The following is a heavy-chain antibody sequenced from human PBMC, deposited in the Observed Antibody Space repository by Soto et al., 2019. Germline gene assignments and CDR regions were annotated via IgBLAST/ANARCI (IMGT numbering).Heavy chain of an antibody. Sequence: LILSYGASGFNCISYGFSWILHAPGKGLEWVSVITGSGDSTYYADSVKGRFTISRDNSKNTLYLQMNSLRAEDTAIYYCEKELRHDYNLAYFAHWGQGTLVTVSS. V-gene: IGHV3-23*01. J-gene: IGHJ4*02. D-gene: IGHD4-4*01. CDR1: GFNCISYG. CDR3: EKELRHDYNLAYFAH. CDR2: ITGSGDST.